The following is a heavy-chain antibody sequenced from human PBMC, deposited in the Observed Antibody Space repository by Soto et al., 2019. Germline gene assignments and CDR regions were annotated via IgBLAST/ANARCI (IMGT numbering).Heavy chain of an antibody. CDR1: GYTFTGYF. Sequence: QVQLVQSGAEVKKPGASVKVSCKASGYTFTGYFIHWVRDVPGQGLEDLGWIKPTTGGTDYAQKFQARVTMTRDTSISTVFMDLKRLTSAXXXXXXGARAASWAARXXXDPWGQG. CDR3: ARAASWAARXXXDP. CDR2: IKPTTGGT. J-gene: IGHJ5*02. D-gene: IGHD2-15*01. V-gene: IGHV1-2*02.